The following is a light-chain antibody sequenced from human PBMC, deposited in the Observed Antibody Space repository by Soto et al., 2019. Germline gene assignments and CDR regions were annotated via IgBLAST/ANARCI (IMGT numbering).Light chain of an antibody. J-gene: IGLJ3*02. CDR1: SSDVGGYNY. CDR2: EVS. CDR3: TSYTTSSTHWV. Sequence: QSALTQPASVSGSPGQSITISCTGTSSDVGGYNYVSWYQQHPGKAPKLMIYEVSNRPSGVSNRFSGSKSGNTASLPISGLQAEDEAEYYCTSYTTSSTHWVFGGGTKLTVL. V-gene: IGLV2-14*01.